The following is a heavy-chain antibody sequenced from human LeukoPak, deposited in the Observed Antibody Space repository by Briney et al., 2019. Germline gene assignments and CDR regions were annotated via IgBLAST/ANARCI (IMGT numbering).Heavy chain of an antibody. CDR1: GASVSSSH. CDR3: SEGYFEPFDH. J-gene: IGHJ4*02. CDR2: LSYTGKT. V-gene: IGHV4-59*02. D-gene: IGHD2/OR15-2a*01. Sequence: SETLSLTCVVSGASVSSSHWNWIRQFPGKGLEWIGCLSYTGKTDYSPSLTSRVTISVDTSKNQVSLKLRSVTAADTAVYYCSEGYFEPFDHWGQGTLVTVSS.